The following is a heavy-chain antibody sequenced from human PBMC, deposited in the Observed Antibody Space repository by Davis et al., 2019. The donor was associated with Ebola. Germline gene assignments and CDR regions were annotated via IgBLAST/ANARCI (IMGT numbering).Heavy chain of an antibody. CDR2: INHSGST. J-gene: IGHJ6*02. CDR1: GGSFSGYN. CDR3: AREKLLWFGELLYYYYGMDV. Sequence: SQTLSLTCAVYGGSFSGYNWNWIRQAPGKGLEWIGEINHSGSTNYNPSLKSRVTISVDTSKNQFSLKLSSVTAADTAVYYCAREKLLWFGELLYYYYGMDVWGQGTTVTVSS. D-gene: IGHD3-10*01. V-gene: IGHV4-34*09.